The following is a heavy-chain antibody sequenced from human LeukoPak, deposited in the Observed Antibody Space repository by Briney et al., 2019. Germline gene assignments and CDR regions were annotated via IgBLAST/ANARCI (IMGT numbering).Heavy chain of an antibody. D-gene: IGHD6-13*01. J-gene: IGHJ4*02. CDR1: GFTFSSYA. V-gene: IGHV3-64*01. Sequence: GGSLRLSCAASGFTFSSYAMHWVRQATGKGLEYVSAITSNGGSTYYANSVKGRFTISRDNSKNTLYLQMGSLRAEDMAVYYCAREKYSSSWYLGGGYFDYWGQGTLVTVSS. CDR2: ITSNGGST. CDR3: AREKYSSSWYLGGGYFDY.